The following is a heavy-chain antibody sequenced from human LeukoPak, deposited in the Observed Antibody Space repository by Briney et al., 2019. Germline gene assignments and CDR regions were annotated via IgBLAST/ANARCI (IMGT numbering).Heavy chain of an antibody. J-gene: IGHJ4*02. CDR2: TYPGDSDT. D-gene: IGHD6-6*01. CDR1: GYSFTSFW. V-gene: IGHV5-51*01. Sequence: GESLKISCKGSGYSFTSFWIGWVRQMPGKGLEWMGITYPGDSDTRYNPSFQGQVTISADKSITTAYLQWSSLKASDTAIYYCARQYGSSSALDYWGQGTLVTVSS. CDR3: ARQYGSSSALDY.